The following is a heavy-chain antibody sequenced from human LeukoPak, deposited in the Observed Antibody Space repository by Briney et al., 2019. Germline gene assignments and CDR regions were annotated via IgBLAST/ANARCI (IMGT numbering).Heavy chain of an antibody. CDR3: ARGRYYGSGSYYYYMDV. V-gene: IGHV1-8*02. J-gene: IGHJ6*03. D-gene: IGHD3-10*01. CDR2: MNPNSGNT. Sequence: ASVKVSCKASGGTFSSYAINWVRQATGQGLEWMGWMNPNSGNTGYAQKFQGRVTMTRNTSISTAYMELSSLRSEDTAVYYCARGRYYGSGSYYYYMDVWGKGTTVTVSS. CDR1: GGTFSSYA.